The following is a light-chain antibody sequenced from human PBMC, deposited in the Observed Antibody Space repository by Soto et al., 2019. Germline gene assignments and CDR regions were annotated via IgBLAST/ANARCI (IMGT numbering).Light chain of an antibody. CDR1: QSVSSS. V-gene: IGKV3-11*01. J-gene: IGKJ4*01. CDR2: DAS. CDR3: QQRYNWPLT. Sequence: EIVMTQSPETLSVSPGERATLSCRASQSVSSSLAWYQQKPGQAPRLLIYDASNRATGIPARFSGSGSGTDFTLTISSLEPEDFAVYYCQQRYNWPLTFGGGTKVDI.